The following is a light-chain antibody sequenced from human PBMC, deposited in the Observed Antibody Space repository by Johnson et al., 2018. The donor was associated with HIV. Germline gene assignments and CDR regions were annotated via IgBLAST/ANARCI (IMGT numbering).Light chain of an antibody. V-gene: IGLV1-51*01. CDR1: SSNIGNNY. CDR3: GTWDNSLSANV. CDR2: DNN. J-gene: IGLJ1*01. Sequence: QSVLTQPPSVSAAPGQKVTISCSGSSSNIGNNYVSWYQQLPGTAPKLLIYDNNKRPSGIPDRFSGSTSGTSATLGITGLQTGDEADYYCGTWDNSLSANVFGTGTKVTVL.